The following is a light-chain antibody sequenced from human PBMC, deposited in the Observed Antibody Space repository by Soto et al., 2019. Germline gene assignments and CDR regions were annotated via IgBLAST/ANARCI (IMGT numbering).Light chain of an antibody. CDR3: QQYNKWPRT. V-gene: IGKV3-15*01. Sequence: EIVMTQSPATLSVSPGERATLSCRASQSVSSNLAWYQQKPGQAPRLLIYGASTRATDIPARFSGSGSGTKFTLTISSLQSEDFAVYYCQQYNKWPRTFGQGTKVDIK. CDR2: GAS. J-gene: IGKJ1*01. CDR1: QSVSSN.